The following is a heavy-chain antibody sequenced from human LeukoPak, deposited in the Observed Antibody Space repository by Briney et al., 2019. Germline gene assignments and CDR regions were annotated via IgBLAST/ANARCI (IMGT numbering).Heavy chain of an antibody. V-gene: IGHV3-66*01. CDR2: IYSGGIT. Sequence: GGSLRHSCAASGFTVSSNYMTWVRQAPGKGLEWVSIIYSGGITYYADSVKGRFTISRDNSKNTLYLQMNSLRAEDTSVYYCASAVRGYPGGFDPWGQGTLVTVSS. J-gene: IGHJ5*02. CDR1: GFTVSSNY. D-gene: IGHD5-12*01. CDR3: ASAVRGYPGGFDP.